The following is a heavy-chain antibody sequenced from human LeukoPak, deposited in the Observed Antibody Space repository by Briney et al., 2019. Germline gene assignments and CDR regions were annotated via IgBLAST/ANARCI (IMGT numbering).Heavy chain of an antibody. D-gene: IGHD3-3*01. Sequence: SETLSLTCAVYGGSFSGYYWGWIRQPPGKGLEWIGEINHSGSTNYNPSLKSRVSISVDTSKNQFSLKLSSVTAADTAVYYCARGSRINRFLEWGQGTLVTVSS. CDR1: GGSFSGYY. J-gene: IGHJ4*02. CDR3: ARGSRINRFLE. CDR2: INHSGST. V-gene: IGHV4-34*01.